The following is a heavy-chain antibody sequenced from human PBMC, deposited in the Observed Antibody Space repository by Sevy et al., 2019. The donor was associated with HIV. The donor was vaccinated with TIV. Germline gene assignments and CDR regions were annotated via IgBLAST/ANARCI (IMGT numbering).Heavy chain of an antibody. D-gene: IGHD5-12*01. CDR2: INTYNSNT. Sequence: ASVKVSCKPSGYTFTSFGFTWVRQAPGQGIEWVGSINTYNSNTYYAQRLQGRLSMTTDTSTSTAYMELRSLRSDDTAVYFCGRWDMATSSDAFDFWGQGTMVTVSS. CDR1: GYTFTSFG. J-gene: IGHJ3*01. CDR3: GRWDMATSSDAFDF. V-gene: IGHV1-18*01.